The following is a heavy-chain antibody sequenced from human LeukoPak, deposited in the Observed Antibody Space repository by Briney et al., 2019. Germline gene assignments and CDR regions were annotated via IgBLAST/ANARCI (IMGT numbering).Heavy chain of an antibody. Sequence: ASVKVSCKASGYTFTSYDINWVRQATGQGLEWMGWMNPNSGNTGYAQKFQGRVTMTRNTSISTAYMELSSLRSEDTAVYYCATGRGYDFWSDLDYWGQGTLVTVSS. V-gene: IGHV1-8*01. CDR1: GYTFTSYD. J-gene: IGHJ4*02. CDR2: MNPNSGNT. CDR3: ATGRGYDFWSDLDY. D-gene: IGHD3-3*01.